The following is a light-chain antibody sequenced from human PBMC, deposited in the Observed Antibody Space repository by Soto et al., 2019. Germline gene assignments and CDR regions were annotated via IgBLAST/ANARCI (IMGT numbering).Light chain of an antibody. Sequence: EIVLTQSPGTLSLSPGERATLSCSASQSVSSSYLGWYQQKPGQAPRLLIYGASSRATGIPDRFSGSGSGTAFTLTIARLEPEDFAVYYCQLYGSSPPRTFGQGTKVEIK. CDR1: QSVSSSY. CDR3: QLYGSSPPRT. CDR2: GAS. J-gene: IGKJ1*01. V-gene: IGKV3-20*01.